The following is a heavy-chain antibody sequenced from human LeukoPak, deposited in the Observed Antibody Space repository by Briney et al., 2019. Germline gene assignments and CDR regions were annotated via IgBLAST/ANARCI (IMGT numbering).Heavy chain of an antibody. Sequence: GGSLRLSCAASEFTFSSYAMHWVRQAPGKGLEWVAVISYDGSNKYYADSVKGRFTISRDNSKNTLYLQMNSLRAEDTAVYYCAREQYYDFWSGELYGMDVWGQGTRSPSP. V-gene: IGHV3-30*04. J-gene: IGHJ6*02. D-gene: IGHD3-3*01. CDR2: ISYDGSNK. CDR1: EFTFSSYA. CDR3: AREQYYDFWSGELYGMDV.